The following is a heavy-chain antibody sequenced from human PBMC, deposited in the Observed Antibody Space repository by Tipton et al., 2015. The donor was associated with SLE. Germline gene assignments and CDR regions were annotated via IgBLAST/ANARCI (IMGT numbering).Heavy chain of an antibody. CDR3: AKARYSSGWLVDY. J-gene: IGHJ4*02. D-gene: IGHD6-19*01. V-gene: IGHV3-23*01. CDR2: ISGSGDIT. CDR1: GFTFTSSA. Sequence: SLRLSCAVSGFTFTSSAMSWVRQAPGKGLEWVSGISGSGDITNYADSVKGRFTISRDNSKNTLYLQMNSLRAEDTAVYYCAKARYSSGWLVDYWGQGTLVTVSS.